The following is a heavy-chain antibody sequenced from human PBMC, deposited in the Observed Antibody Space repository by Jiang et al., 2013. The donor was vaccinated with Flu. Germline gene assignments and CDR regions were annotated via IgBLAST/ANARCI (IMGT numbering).Heavy chain of an antibody. CDR1: TVRYSY. CDR2: IYGDGST. J-gene: IGHJ4*02. D-gene: IGHD7-27*01. Sequence: TVRYSYMSWVRQAPGKGLEWVSVIYGDGSTYYGDSVEGRFTISRDNSKNTLHLQMNSLRVDDTAVYYCARALAWGKYGSNLYYFDYWGQGTLVTVSS. V-gene: IGHV3-53*01. CDR3: ARALAWGKYGSNLYYFDY.